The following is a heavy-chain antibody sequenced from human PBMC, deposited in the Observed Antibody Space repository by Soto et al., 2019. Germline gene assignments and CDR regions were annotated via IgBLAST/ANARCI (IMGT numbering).Heavy chain of an antibody. CDR1: GGTFSSYG. CDR3: ARAHGSSWYNWFDP. CDR2: IILLFGTT. V-gene: IGHV1-69*06. Sequence: QVLLVQSGAEVKKPGSSVKVSCKASGGTFSSYGISWVRQTPGRGLEWMGGIILLFGTTNYAQKFRGRVTVTADKSTSTLYMELRSLSFEDTAIYYCARAHGSSWYNWFDPWGQGTLVTVSS. D-gene: IGHD6-13*01. J-gene: IGHJ5*02.